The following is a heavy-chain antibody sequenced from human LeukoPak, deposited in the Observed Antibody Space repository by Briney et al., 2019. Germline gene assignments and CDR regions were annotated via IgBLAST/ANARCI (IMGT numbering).Heavy chain of an antibody. CDR1: GGSFSGYY. CDR3: ARTPRYYYDSSGYYQPIPLDY. J-gene: IGHJ4*02. Sequence: PSETLSLTCAVYGGSFSGYYWSWIRQPPGKGLEWIGEINHSGSTNYNPSLKSRVTISVDTSKNQFSLKLSSVTAADTAMYYCARTPRYYYDSSGYYQPIPLDYWGQGTLVTVSS. CDR2: INHSGST. D-gene: IGHD3-22*01. V-gene: IGHV4-34*01.